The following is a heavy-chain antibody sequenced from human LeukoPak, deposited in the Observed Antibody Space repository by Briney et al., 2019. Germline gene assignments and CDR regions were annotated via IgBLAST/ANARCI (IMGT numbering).Heavy chain of an antibody. V-gene: IGHV2-5*01. J-gene: IGHJ5*02. CDR1: GFSLSTSGVG. CDR3: AHRRGYVVTNWFDP. CDR2: IYWNDDK. Sequence: SGPTLLKPTQTLTLTCTFSGFSLSTSGVGVGWIRQPPGKALEWLALIYWNDDKRYSPSLKSRLTITKDTSKNQVVLTMTNMDPVDTATYYCAHRRGYVVTNWFDPWGQGTLVTVSS. D-gene: IGHD5-12*01.